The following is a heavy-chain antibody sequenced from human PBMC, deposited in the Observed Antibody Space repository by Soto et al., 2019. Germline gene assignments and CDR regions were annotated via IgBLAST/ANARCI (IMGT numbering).Heavy chain of an antibody. J-gene: IGHJ4*02. CDR1: GASITGTSY. CDR2: FSLSGTT. V-gene: IGHV4-4*07. Sequence: TLSLTCTVSGASITGTSYWSWIRQPAGKGLEWIGRFSLSGTTNYNPSLRSRVTMSADVSKNQFSLRLTSVTAADTALYYCARGMTTTGAPAWYYFDSWGQGTLGTVSS. D-gene: IGHD1-1*01. CDR3: ARGMTTTGAPAWYYFDS.